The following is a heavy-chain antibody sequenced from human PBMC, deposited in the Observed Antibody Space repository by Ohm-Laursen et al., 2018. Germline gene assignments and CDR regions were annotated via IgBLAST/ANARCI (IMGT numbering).Heavy chain of an antibody. CDR1: GGSISSGGYY. D-gene: IGHD2-21*02. Sequence: TLSLTCTVSGGSISSGGYYWSWIRQHPGKGLEWIGYIYYSGSTYYNPSLKSLVTISVDTSKNQLSLKLSSVTAADTAVYYCARDSYGGGDFSYYYYYGMDVWGQGTTVTASS. V-gene: IGHV4-31*01. CDR3: ARDSYGGGDFSYYYYYGMDV. J-gene: IGHJ6*02. CDR2: IYYSGST.